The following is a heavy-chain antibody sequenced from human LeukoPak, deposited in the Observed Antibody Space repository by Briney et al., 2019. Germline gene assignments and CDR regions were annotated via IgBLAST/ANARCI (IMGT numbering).Heavy chain of an antibody. CDR1: GFTFSSYA. J-gene: IGHJ4*02. Sequence: GGSLRLSCAASGFTFSSYAMSWVRQAPGKGLEWVSAISGSGSSTYYADSVKGRFTISRDNSKNTLYLQMNSLRAEDTAVYYCAKTGPGSGFSRYYFDFWGQGTLVTVSS. V-gene: IGHV3-23*01. CDR2: ISGSGSST. D-gene: IGHD6-19*01. CDR3: AKTGPGSGFSRYYFDF.